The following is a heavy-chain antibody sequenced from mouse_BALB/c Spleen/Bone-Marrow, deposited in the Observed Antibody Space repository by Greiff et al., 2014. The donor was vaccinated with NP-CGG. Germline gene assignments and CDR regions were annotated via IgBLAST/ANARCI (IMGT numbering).Heavy chain of an antibody. Sequence: VQLKESGPELVKPGASVKISCKASGYSFTGYFMNWVMQSHGKSLEWIGRINPYNGDTFYNQKFKGKATLTVDKSSSTAHMELRSLASEDSAVYYCARSDYYGTYAMDYWGQGTSVIVSS. CDR2: INPYNGDT. CDR3: ARSDYYGTYAMDY. D-gene: IGHD1-1*01. V-gene: IGHV1-20*02. J-gene: IGHJ4*01. CDR1: GYSFTGYF.